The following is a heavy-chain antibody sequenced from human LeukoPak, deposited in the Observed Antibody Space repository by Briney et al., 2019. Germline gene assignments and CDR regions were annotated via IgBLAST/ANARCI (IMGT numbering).Heavy chain of an antibody. CDR3: AGETPTYYDFWSGYSQVDDY. J-gene: IGHJ4*02. D-gene: IGHD3-3*01. Sequence: GRSLRLSCAASGFTFSSYGMHWVRQAPGKGLEWVAVISYDGSNKYYADSVKGRFTISRDNSKNTLYLQMNSLRAEDTAVYYCAGETPTYYDFWSGYSQVDDYWGQGTLVTVSS. CDR2: ISYDGSNK. V-gene: IGHV3-30*03. CDR1: GFTFSSYG.